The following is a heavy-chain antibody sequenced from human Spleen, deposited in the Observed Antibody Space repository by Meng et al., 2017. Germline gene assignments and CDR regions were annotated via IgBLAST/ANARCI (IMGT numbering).Heavy chain of an antibody. Sequence: QPQLQESGPGLVKPSEAPTLTCSVSGGSISTSGYYWGWIRQPPGKGLEWIGSIGHSGFTYYTPSLKSRVTVSIDTSRNQFSLWLTSVTAADTAVYYCVRSSGWVKTGFDPWGQGTLVTVSS. D-gene: IGHD6-19*01. J-gene: IGHJ5*02. CDR3: VRSSGWVKTGFDP. CDR1: GGSISTSGYY. CDR2: IGHSGFT. V-gene: IGHV4-39*01.